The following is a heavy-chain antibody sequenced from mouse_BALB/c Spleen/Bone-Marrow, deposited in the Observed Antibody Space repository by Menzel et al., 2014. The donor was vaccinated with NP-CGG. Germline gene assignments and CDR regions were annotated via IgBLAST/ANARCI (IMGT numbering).Heavy chain of an antibody. J-gene: IGHJ4*01. Sequence: EVQLVESGPELVKPGASTKISCKASGYPFTDYTMNWVKQSHGKNLEWIGLINPYNGGTTYNQKFKGKATLTVDKSSSTAYMELLSLTSEDSAVYYCARERYYGTSYDYYYALDSWGQGTSVTVSS. V-gene: IGHV1-18*01. CDR3: ARERYYGTSYDYYYALDS. CDR1: GYPFTDYT. D-gene: IGHD1-1*01. CDR2: INPYNGGT.